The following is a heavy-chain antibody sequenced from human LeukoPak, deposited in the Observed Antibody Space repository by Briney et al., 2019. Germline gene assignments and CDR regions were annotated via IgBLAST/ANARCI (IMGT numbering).Heavy chain of an antibody. J-gene: IGHJ4*02. CDR2: INPNHGDT. CDR3: ARSPHILTGENFDY. CDR1: GGTSISYA. V-gene: IGHV1-2*02. D-gene: IGHD3-9*01. Sequence: ASVKVSCKASGGTSISYAINWVRQAPGQGLEWMGWINPNHGDTNYAQKFQDRVSMTRDTSISTAYMHLSRLRSADTAVYYCARSPHILTGENFDYWGQGTLLTVSS.